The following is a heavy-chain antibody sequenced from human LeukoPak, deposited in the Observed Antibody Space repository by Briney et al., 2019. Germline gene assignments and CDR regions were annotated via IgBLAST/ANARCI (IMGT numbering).Heavy chain of an antibody. CDR3: ARVGNRGYDILTGSYYFDY. J-gene: IGHJ4*02. D-gene: IGHD3-9*01. CDR1: GYTFTSYD. Sequence: ASVKVSCKASGYTFTSYDINWVRQATGQGLEWMGRIIPILGIANYAQKFQGRVTITADKSTSTAYMELSSLRSEDTAVYYCARVGNRGYDILTGSYYFDYWGQGTLVTVPS. CDR2: IIPILGIA. V-gene: IGHV1-69*04.